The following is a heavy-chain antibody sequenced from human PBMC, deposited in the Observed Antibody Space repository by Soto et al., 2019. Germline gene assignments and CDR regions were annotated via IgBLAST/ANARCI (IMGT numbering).Heavy chain of an antibody. D-gene: IGHD3-10*01. V-gene: IGHV2-5*02. J-gene: IGHJ6*03. CDR1: GFSLSTSGVG. CDR3: AHSLGFNTILRGFGGYYYYMDV. Sequence: QITLKESGPPLVKPTQTLTLTCTFSGFSLSTSGVGVGWIRQPPGKALEWLALIYWDDDKRYSPSLKSRLTITKDTSKNQVVLTMTNMDPVDTATYYCAHSLGFNTILRGFGGYYYYMDVWGKGTTVTVSS. CDR2: IYWDDDK.